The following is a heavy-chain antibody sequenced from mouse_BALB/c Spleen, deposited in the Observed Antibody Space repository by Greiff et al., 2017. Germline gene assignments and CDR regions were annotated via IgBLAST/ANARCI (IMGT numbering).Heavy chain of an antibody. CDR1: GFNIKDTY. CDR3: ARYYYGYGFAY. CDR2: IDPANGNT. Sequence: EVMLVESGAELVKPGASVKLSCTASGFNIKDTYMHWVKQRPEQGLEWIGRIDPANGNTKYDPKFQGKATITADTSSNTAYLQLSSLTSEDTAVYYCARYYYGYGFAYWGQGTLVTVSA. V-gene: IGHV14-3*02. D-gene: IGHD1-2*01. J-gene: IGHJ3*01.